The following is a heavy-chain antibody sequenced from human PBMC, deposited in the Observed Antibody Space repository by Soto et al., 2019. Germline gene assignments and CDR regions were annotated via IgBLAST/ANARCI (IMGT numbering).Heavy chain of an antibody. CDR1: GGSISSGDYY. CDR3: AISGGLPMIVVAESLYFDY. D-gene: IGHD3-22*01. V-gene: IGHV4-30-4*01. Sequence: SSETLSLTCTVSGGSISSGDYYWSWIRQPPGKGLEWIGYIYYSGSTYYNPSLKSRVTISVDTSKNQFSLKLSSVTAADTAVYFCAISGGLPMIVVAESLYFDYWGQGTLVTVSS. J-gene: IGHJ4*02. CDR2: IYYSGST.